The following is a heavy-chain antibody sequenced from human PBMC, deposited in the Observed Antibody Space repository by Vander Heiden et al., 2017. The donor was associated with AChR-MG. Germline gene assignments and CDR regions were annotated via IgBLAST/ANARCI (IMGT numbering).Heavy chain of an antibody. CDR3: AKDLSGYGGFDY. Sequence: QVQLVESGGGVVQPGRSLRLSCAASGFTFTRFARHWVRQAPGKGLEWAAIISSDGITKYYADSVKGRFSISRDNSKNTLSLQMNSLTVDDTAVYYCAKDLSGYGGFDYWGQGTLVTVSS. CDR1: GFTFTRFA. J-gene: IGHJ4*02. CDR2: ISSDGITK. D-gene: IGHD5-12*01. V-gene: IGHV3-30-3*01.